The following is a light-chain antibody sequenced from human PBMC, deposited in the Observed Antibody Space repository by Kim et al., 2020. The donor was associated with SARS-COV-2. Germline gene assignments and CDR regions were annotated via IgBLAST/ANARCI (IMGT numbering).Light chain of an antibody. CDR1: SSDVGGYNY. CDR2: DVN. CDR3: SSYTSSSTYV. J-gene: IGLJ1*01. V-gene: IGLV2-14*01. Sequence: QSASVSGSPGQSITISCTGTSSDVGGYNYVSWYQQHPGKAPKLMIYDVNKRPSGVSNRFSGSKSGNTASLTISGLQAEDEADYYCSSYTSSSTYVFGTGTKVTVL.